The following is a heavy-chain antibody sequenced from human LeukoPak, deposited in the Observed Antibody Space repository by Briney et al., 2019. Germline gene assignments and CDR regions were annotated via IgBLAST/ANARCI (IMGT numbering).Heavy chain of an antibody. CDR1: GLTFSSYW. D-gene: IGHD4-17*01. V-gene: IGHV3-74*01. CDR2: INSDGSST. J-gene: IGHJ6*02. CDR3: AGVYGSGGMDV. Sequence: GGSLRLSCAASGLTFSSYWMHWVRQAPGKGLVWVSRINSDGSSTSYADSVKGRFTISRDNAKNTLYLQMNSLRAEDTAVYYCAGVYGSGGMDVWGQGTTVTVSS.